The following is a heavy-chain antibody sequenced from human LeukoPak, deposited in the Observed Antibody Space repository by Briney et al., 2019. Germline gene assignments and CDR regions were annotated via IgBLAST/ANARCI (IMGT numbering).Heavy chain of an antibody. CDR1: GGSISSGDYY. J-gene: IGHJ6*02. V-gene: IGHV4-30-4*01. CDR3: ARDSTMPRGYYYGMDV. Sequence: ASETLSLTCTVSGGSISSGDYYWSWIRQPPGKGLEWFGYIYYIGSTYYNPSLKSRVTISVDTSRNQFSLKLSSVTAADTAVYYCARDSTMPRGYYYGMDVWGQGTTVTVSS. CDR2: IYYIGST. D-gene: IGHD2-2*01.